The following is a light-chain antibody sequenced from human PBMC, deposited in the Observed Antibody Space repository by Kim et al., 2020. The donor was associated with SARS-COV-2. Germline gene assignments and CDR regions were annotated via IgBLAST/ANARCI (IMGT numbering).Light chain of an antibody. V-gene: IGLV3-21*04. J-gene: IGLJ2*01. CDR2: YDS. CDR3: QAWDSSSGHPV. CDR1: NIGSKS. Sequence: SYELTQPPSVSVAPGKTARITCGGNNIGSKSVHWYQQKPGQAPVLVIYYDSDRPSGIPERFSGSNSGNTATLTISRVEAGDEADYYCQAWDSSSGHPVFG.